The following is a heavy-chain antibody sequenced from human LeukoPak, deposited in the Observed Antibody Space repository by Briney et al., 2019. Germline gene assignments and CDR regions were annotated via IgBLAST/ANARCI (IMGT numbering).Heavy chain of an antibody. V-gene: IGHV5-51*01. Sequence: GESLKISCTGSGHSLTSYWVGWVRQMPGKGLEWMGIIYPGDSDTRYSPSFQGQVTISADKSISTAYLQWSSLKASGTAMYYCARHYSNYYYMDVWGKGTTVTVSS. CDR1: GHSLTSYW. CDR3: ARHYSNYYYMDV. CDR2: IYPGDSDT. D-gene: IGHD4-11*01. J-gene: IGHJ6*03.